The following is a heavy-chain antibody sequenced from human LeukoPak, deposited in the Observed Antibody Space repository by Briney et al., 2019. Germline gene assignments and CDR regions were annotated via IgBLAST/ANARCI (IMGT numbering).Heavy chain of an antibody. J-gene: IGHJ6*02. CDR3: ARAPTYGSGSYHYYYGMDV. Sequence: PGRSLRLSCAASGFTVSSNYMSWVRQAPGKGLEWVSVIYSGGSTYYADSVKGRFTISRDNSKNTLYLQMNSLRAEDTAVYYCARAPTYGSGSYHYYYGMDVWGQGTTVTVSS. D-gene: IGHD3-10*01. CDR1: GFTVSSNY. CDR2: IYSGGST. V-gene: IGHV3-66*01.